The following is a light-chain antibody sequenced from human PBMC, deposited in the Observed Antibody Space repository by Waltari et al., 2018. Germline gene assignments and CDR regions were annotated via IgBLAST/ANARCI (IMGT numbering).Light chain of an antibody. CDR3: QSYDSSLVV. V-gene: IGLV1-40*01. J-gene: IGLJ2*01. CDR2: VNS. Sequence: QSVLTQPPSVSVAPGQRVTISRTGSSSNIGAGYDVHWYQQLPGTAPKLLIYVNSKRPSGVPDRFSGSKSGTAASLAITGLQAEDEADYYCQSYDSSLVVFGGGTKLTVL. CDR1: SSNIGAGYD.